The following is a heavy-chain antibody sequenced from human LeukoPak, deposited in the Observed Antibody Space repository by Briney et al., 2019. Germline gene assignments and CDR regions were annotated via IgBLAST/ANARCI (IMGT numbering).Heavy chain of an antibody. Sequence: SETLSLTCAVYGGSFSGYYWSWIRQPPGKGLEWIGEINHSGSTNYNPSLKSRVTMSVDTSKNQFSLRLSSVTSADTAVYYCAGDSRSVAGLDYWGQGTLVTVSS. CDR2: INHSGST. CDR3: AGDSRSVAGLDY. J-gene: IGHJ4*02. V-gene: IGHV4-34*01. D-gene: IGHD6-19*01. CDR1: GGSFSGYY.